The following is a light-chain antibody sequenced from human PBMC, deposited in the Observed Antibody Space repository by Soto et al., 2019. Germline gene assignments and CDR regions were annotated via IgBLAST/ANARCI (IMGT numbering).Light chain of an antibody. CDR1: QSVSSNY. CDR2: GAS. Sequence: IVLTQSPGTLCLSPGERATLSCSASQSVSSNYLAWYQQKRGQAPRLLIYGASSRATGIPDRFSGSGSGTDFTLTIRILEPEDFALYYCQQYGNSPCTFGQGTKVDI. J-gene: IGKJ1*01. V-gene: IGKV3-20*01. CDR3: QQYGNSPCT.